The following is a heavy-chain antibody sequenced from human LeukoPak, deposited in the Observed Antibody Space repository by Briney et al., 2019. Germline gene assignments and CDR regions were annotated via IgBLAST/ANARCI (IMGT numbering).Heavy chain of an antibody. CDR2: IRSKANSYAT. CDR1: GFTFSGSA. CDR3: TKQSITD. D-gene: IGHD3-3*02. J-gene: IGHJ4*02. V-gene: IGHV3-73*01. Sequence: GGSLRLSCAASGFTFSGSAMRWVRQASGKGLEWVGRIRSKANSYATAYAAPVKGRFTISRDDSKNTAYLQMNSLKTEDTAAYYCTKQSITDWGQGTLVTVSS.